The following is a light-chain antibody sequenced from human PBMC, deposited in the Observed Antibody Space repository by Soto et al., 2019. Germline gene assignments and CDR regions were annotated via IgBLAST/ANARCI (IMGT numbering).Light chain of an antibody. CDR3: KQYERYWT. V-gene: IGKV1-5*01. J-gene: IGKJ1*01. CDR1: QSISSW. Sequence: DIQMTQSPSTLSASIGDRVTITCRASQSISSWLAWYQQKPGRAPKLLIYDGSNLESGVPSRFSGSGSGTEFTLTIRSLQPDDFATYYCKQYERYWTFGQGTKVEIK. CDR2: DGS.